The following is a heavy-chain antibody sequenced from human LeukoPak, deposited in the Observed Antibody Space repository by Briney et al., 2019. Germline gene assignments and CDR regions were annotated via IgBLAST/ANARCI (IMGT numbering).Heavy chain of an antibody. J-gene: IGHJ4*02. D-gene: IGHD5-18*01. Sequence: PGGSLRLSCAASGFTFSSYWMHWVRQAPGKGLVWVSRINSDGSSTSYADSVKGRFTISRDNSKNTLDLQMKSLRAEDTAIYYCAKVRTSLWIQIFDYWGQGTLVTVSS. CDR2: INSDGSST. CDR3: AKVRTSLWIQIFDY. V-gene: IGHV3-74*01. CDR1: GFTFSSYW.